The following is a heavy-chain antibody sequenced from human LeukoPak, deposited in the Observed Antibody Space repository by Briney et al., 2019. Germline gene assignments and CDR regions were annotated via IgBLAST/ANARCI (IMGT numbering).Heavy chain of an antibody. CDR1: GYTFTNYD. J-gene: IGHJ4*02. V-gene: IGHV1-8*03. CDR2: MNPNSGKT. Sequence: AASVKVSCKTSGYTFTNYDINWVRQATGQGLEWMGWMNPNSGKTGYAQKFQGRVTITRDTSISTAYMELSSLRSEDTAVYFCARDGDYYGSGNFDYWGQGTLVTVSS. D-gene: IGHD3-10*01. CDR3: ARDGDYYGSGNFDY.